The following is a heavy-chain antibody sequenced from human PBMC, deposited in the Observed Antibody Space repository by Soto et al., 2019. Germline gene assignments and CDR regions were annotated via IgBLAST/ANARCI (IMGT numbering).Heavy chain of an antibody. D-gene: IGHD2-15*01. J-gene: IGHJ6*02. CDR2: TYYRSQWYS. CDR3: ARDRSSVVATTFYYYGMDV. Sequence: SQTLSLTCAISGDSVSSDSAAWNWIRQSSSRGLEWLGRTYYRSQWYSDYAVAVKSRITISPDTSKNQFSPHLNSVTPEDTAVYYCARDRSSVVATTFYYYGMDVWGQGTPVTVSS. CDR1: GDSVSSDSAA. V-gene: IGHV6-1*01.